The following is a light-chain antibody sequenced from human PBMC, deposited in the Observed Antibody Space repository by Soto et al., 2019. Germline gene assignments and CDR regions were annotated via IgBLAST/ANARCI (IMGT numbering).Light chain of an antibody. CDR3: QTWGTGHVV. V-gene: IGLV4-69*01. Sequence: QLVLTQSPSASASLGASVKLTCTLSSGHSNYAIAWHQQQPEKGPRHLMKLNSDGSHSKGDGIPDRFSGSSSGAERYLTISSLQSEDEADYYCQTWGTGHVVFGGGTKLTVL. CDR1: SGHSNYA. J-gene: IGLJ2*01. CDR2: LNSDGSH.